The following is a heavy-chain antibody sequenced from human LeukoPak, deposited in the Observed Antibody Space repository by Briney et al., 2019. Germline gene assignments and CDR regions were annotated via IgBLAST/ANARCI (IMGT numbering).Heavy chain of an antibody. CDR3: ARAKYSSGWYYFDY. V-gene: IGHV3-33*01. J-gene: IGHJ4*02. Sequence: PGGSLRLSCAASGFTFSSYAMHWVRQAPGKGLDWVALIWYDGSNKYYADSVTGRFTISRDNSKNTVYLQMNSLRAEDTAVYHCARAKYSSGWYYFDYWGQGTLVTVSS. CDR1: GFTFSSYA. CDR2: IWYDGSNK. D-gene: IGHD6-19*01.